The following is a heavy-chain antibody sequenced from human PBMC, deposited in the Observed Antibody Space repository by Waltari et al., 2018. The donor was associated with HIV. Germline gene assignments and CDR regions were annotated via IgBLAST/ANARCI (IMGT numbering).Heavy chain of an antibody. CDR2: VGPLLGMT. V-gene: IGHV1-69*02. Sequence: QVELVQSGAEVKKPGSSVKGSCKSRGGTFSRHTISWVRQARGQGLEWMGGVGPLLGMTKNAQRYQCRGIITADKAAGTGYGELSRRRSGDADVDFYSSEFYCFASRYHSYYSDDWGQGTSVTVSA. CDR3: SSEFYCFASRYHSYYSDD. D-gene: IGHD1-20*01. CDR1: GGTFSRHT. J-gene: IGHJ4*02.